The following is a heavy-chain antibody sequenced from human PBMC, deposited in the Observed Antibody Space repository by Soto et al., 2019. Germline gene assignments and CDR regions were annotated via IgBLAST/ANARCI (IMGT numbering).Heavy chain of an antibody. CDR2: ISSSSSYI. J-gene: IGHJ4*02. Sequence: PGGSLRLSCAASGFTFSSYSMNWVRQAPGKGLECVSSISSSSSYIYYADSVKGRFTISRDNAKNSLYLQMNSLRAEDTAVYYCAPSHRRGYSGYDPVDYWGQGTLVTVSS. V-gene: IGHV3-21*01. CDR3: APSHRRGYSGYDPVDY. D-gene: IGHD5-12*01. CDR1: GFTFSSYS.